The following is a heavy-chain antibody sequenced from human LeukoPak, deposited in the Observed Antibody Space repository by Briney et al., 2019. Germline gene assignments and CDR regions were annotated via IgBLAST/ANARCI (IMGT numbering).Heavy chain of an antibody. Sequence: SETLSLTCTVSGGSISSYYWSWIRQPPGKGLEWIGYIYYSGSTNYNPSLKSRVTISVDTSKNQFSLKLSSVTAADTAVYYCARDNYGSGSYYDWGQGTLVIVSS. CDR2: IYYSGST. V-gene: IGHV4-59*12. J-gene: IGHJ4*02. CDR3: ARDNYGSGSYYD. CDR1: GGSISSYY. D-gene: IGHD3-10*01.